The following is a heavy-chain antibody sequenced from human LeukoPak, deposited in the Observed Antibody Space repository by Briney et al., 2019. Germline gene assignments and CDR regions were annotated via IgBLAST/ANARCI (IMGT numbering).Heavy chain of an antibody. J-gene: IGHJ4*02. CDR3: ARTVRSCSGGSCYFGFDY. CDR1: GYTFTSYA. V-gene: IGHV1-3*01. Sequence: ASVTVSCTASGYTFTSYAMHWVRQAPGQRLEWMGWINAGNGNTKYSQKFQGRVTITRDTSASTAYMELSSLRSEDTAVYYCARTVRSCSGGSCYFGFDYWGQGALVTVSS. CDR2: INAGNGNT. D-gene: IGHD2-15*01.